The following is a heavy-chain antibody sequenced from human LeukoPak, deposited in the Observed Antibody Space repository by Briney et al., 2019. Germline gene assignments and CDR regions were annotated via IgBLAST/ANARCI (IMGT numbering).Heavy chain of an antibody. CDR3: ARGPSTTGEVDY. V-gene: IGHV1-69*13. D-gene: IGHD2-2*01. CDR2: INPNSGGT. CDR1: GGTFSSYA. J-gene: IGHJ4*02. Sequence: ASVKVSCKASGGTFSSYAISWVRQAPGQGLEWMGWINPNSGGTNYAQKFQGRVTITADESTSTAYMELSSLRSEDTAVYYCARGPSTTGEVDYWGQGTLVTVSS.